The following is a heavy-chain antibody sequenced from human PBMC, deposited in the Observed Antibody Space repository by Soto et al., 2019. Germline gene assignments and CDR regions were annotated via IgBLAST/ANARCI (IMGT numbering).Heavy chain of an antibody. D-gene: IGHD3-22*01. CDR2: ISAYNGNT. Sequence: ASVKVSCKASGYTFTSYGISWVRQAPGQGLEWMGWISAYNGNTNYAQKLQGRVTMTIDTSTSTAYMELRSLRSDDTAVYYCARDSAPYYYDSSGYPWHWGQGTLVTVSS. CDR3: ARDSAPYYYDSSGYPWH. CDR1: GYTFTSYG. V-gene: IGHV1-18*01. J-gene: IGHJ1*01.